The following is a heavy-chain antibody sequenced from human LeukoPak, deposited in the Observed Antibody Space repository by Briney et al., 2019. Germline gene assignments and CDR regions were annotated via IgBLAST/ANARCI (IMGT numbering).Heavy chain of an antibody. D-gene: IGHD1-26*01. J-gene: IGHJ4*02. V-gene: IGHV5-51*01. Sequence: GESLNISCKGSGYSFTSYWIGWVRQMPGKGLEWMGIIYPGDSDTRYSPSFQGQVTISADKSISTAYLQWSRLKASDPALYYCARSIVGASVFDYWGQGTLVTVSS. CDR2: IYPGDSDT. CDR1: GYSFTSYW. CDR3: ARSIVGASVFDY.